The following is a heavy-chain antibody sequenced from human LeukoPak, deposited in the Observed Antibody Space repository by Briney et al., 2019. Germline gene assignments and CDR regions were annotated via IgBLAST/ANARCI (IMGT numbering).Heavy chain of an antibody. CDR3: AKIRPPAYDI. Sequence: PGGSLRLSCVVSGFTFSSYAMSWVRQAPGKGLEWVSGISGSGGSTYYADSVKGRFTISRDNTKNTLYLQMNSLRAEDTAIYYCAKIRPPAYDIWGQGTMVTVSS. V-gene: IGHV3-23*01. J-gene: IGHJ3*02. CDR1: GFTFSSYA. CDR2: ISGSGGST. D-gene: IGHD3-3*02.